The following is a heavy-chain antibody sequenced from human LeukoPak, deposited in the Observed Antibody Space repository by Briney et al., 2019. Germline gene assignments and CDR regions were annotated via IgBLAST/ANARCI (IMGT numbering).Heavy chain of an antibody. V-gene: IGHV3-21*01. Sequence: GGSLRLSCAASGFTFSSYSMNWVRQAPGKGLEWVSSISGSSSYIYYADSVKGRFAISRDNAKNSLYLQMNSLRAEVTAVYYCARDLHYGSADYWGQGTLVTVSS. D-gene: IGHD3-10*01. CDR3: ARDLHYGSADY. J-gene: IGHJ4*02. CDR2: ISGSSSYI. CDR1: GFTFSSYS.